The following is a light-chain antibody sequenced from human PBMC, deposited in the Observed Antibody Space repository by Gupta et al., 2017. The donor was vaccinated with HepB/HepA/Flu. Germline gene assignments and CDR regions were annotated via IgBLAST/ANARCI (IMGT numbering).Light chain of an antibody. V-gene: IGKV1-39*01. Sequence: DIQMTQSPSSLSASVGDRLTITCRASQTISTYLNWYQQRPGKAPKLLIYAASTLESGVPSRFSGSGSGTDFTLTISSLQPEDFATYYCQQSDRSPPTFGQGTKMEIK. CDR1: QTISTY. CDR3: QQSDRSPPT. J-gene: IGKJ1*01. CDR2: AAS.